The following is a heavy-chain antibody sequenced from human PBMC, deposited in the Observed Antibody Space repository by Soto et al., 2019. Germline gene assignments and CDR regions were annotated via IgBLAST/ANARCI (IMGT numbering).Heavy chain of an antibody. CDR2: IYYSGST. J-gene: IGHJ3*02. CDR3: ARHGYFDWLAGLDAFDI. CDR1: GGSISSSSYY. D-gene: IGHD3-9*01. V-gene: IGHV4-39*01. Sequence: SETLSLTCTVSGGSISSSSYYWGWIRQPPGKGPEWIGSIYYSGSTYYNPSLKSRVTISVDTSKNQFSLKLSSVTAADTAVYYCARHGYFDWLAGLDAFDIWGQGTMVTVSS.